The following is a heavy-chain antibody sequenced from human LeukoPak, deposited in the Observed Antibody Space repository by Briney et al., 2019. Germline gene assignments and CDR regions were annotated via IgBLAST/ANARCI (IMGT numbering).Heavy chain of an antibody. Sequence: SGTLSLTCTVSGGSISSYYWSWIRQPPGKGLEWIGYIYYSGSTNYNPSLKSRVTISVDTSKNQFSLKLSSVTAADTAVYYCARQYYYGSGSSFGYWGQGTLVTVSS. CDR3: ARQYYYGSGSSFGY. D-gene: IGHD3-10*01. V-gene: IGHV4-59*08. CDR2: IYYSGST. J-gene: IGHJ4*02. CDR1: GGSISSYY.